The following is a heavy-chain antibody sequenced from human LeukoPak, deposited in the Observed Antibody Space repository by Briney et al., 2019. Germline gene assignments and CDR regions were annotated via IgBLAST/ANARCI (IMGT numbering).Heavy chain of an antibody. Sequence: KPSETLSPTCTVSGGSISSYCWSWIRQPPGKGLEWIGYIYYSGSTKYNPSLKSRVTISVDTSKNQFSLKLSSVTAADTAVYYCARGFYSSSFDYWGQGTLVTVSS. J-gene: IGHJ4*02. CDR3: ARGFYSSSFDY. CDR2: IYYSGST. CDR1: GGSISSYC. V-gene: IGHV4-59*01. D-gene: IGHD6-6*01.